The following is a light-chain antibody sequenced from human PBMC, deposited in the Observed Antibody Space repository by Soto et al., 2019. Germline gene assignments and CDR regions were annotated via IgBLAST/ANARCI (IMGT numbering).Light chain of an antibody. CDR2: DAY. Sequence: EIVMTQSPATLSVSPGERATLSCRASQSFRGLLAWYQQKPGQAPRLLIYDAYNRATGIPPRFSGSGSGTDFTLTISSLEPEDFAVYYCQQRQYWPPTTFGQGTRLEIK. J-gene: IGKJ5*01. CDR3: QQRQYWPPTT. CDR1: QSFRGL. V-gene: IGKV3-11*01.